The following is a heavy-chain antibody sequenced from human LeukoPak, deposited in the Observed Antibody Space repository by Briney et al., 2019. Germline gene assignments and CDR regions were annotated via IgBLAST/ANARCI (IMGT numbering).Heavy chain of an antibody. J-gene: IGHJ4*02. CDR3: VRSPDGSSYGDN. Sequence: GGSLRLSCAASGFTVGTYYMHWVRQAPGKGLLWVSRIKRDGTTSYADSVMGRFTISRDDAKNTLSLHMNGLRAEDTGVYYCVRSPDGSSYGDNWGQGALVTVSS. CDR1: GFTVGTYY. V-gene: IGHV3-74*01. CDR2: IKRDGTT. D-gene: IGHD3-10*01.